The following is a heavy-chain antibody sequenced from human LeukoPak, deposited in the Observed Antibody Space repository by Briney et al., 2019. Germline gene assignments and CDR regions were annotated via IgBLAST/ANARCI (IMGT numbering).Heavy chain of an antibody. CDR2: INGNGGGS. Sequence: GGSLRLSCAASGFTFSDHAMSWVRQAPAKGLEWVSSINGNGGGSYYIDSVKGRFTISRDNSKNTLYLQMNSLRAEDTALYYCAKKVVVGATSPYSDFQDWGQGTLVTVSS. CDR1: GFTFSDHA. D-gene: IGHD1-26*01. CDR3: AKKVVVGATSPYSDFQD. J-gene: IGHJ1*01. V-gene: IGHV3-23*01.